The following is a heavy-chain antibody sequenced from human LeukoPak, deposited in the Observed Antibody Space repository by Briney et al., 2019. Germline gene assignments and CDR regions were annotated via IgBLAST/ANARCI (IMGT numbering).Heavy chain of an antibody. CDR3: ARVVGREVDY. Sequence: SRTLSLTCAISGDSFSSNSAAWNWIRQSPSRGLECLGRTYYRSKWYNGYAVSVKSRITIKPDTSKNQFSLQLNSVTPDDTAVYYCARVVGREVDYWGQGTLVTVSS. D-gene: IGHD1-26*01. V-gene: IGHV6-1*01. CDR2: TYYRSKWYN. J-gene: IGHJ4*02. CDR1: GDSFSSNSAA.